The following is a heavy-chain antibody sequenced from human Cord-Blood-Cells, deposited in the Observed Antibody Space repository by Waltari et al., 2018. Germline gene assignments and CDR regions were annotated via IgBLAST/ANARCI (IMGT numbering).Heavy chain of an antibody. V-gene: IGHV1-46*01. CDR1: GYTFPSNY. D-gene: IGHD2-8*01. J-gene: IGHJ4*02. Sequence: QVQLVRSGAGVKKLGASVRVSSKASGYTFPSNYLHWVRQAPGQGLEWRGIINPSGGSTSYAQKFQGRVTMTRDTSTSTVYMELSSLRSEDTAVYYCARGLIESGDVFDYWGQGTLVTVSS. CDR3: ARGLIESGDVFDY. CDR2: INPSGGST.